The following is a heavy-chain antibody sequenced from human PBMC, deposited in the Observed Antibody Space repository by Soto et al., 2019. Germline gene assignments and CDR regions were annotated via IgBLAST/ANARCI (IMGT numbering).Heavy chain of an antibody. Sequence: QVHLVQSGAEVKKPGASVKVSCKGSGYAFTTYGINWVRQATGQGLEWMGWISAHNGNTNYAQKLQGRVTVTRDTSTSTAYMERRSPRSDDTAVYYCARGRYGDYWGQGALVTVSS. V-gene: IGHV1-18*01. CDR3: ARGRYGDY. CDR1: GYAFTTYG. J-gene: IGHJ4*02. CDR2: ISAHNGNT. D-gene: IGHD1-1*01.